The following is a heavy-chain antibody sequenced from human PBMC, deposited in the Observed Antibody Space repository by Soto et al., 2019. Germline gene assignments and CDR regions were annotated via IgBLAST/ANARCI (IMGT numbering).Heavy chain of an antibody. CDR2: INPDSGAT. J-gene: IGHJ4*02. D-gene: IGHD2-8*02. CDR1: GYSFTGYY. V-gene: IGHV1-2*02. CDR3: ARGDYGTGGYPFPYFDY. Sequence: HEHLVQYGAEVKRPGASLKVSCKASGYSFTGYYIHWVRQAPGQGLEWMGWINPDSGATNYAQNFQGRVTLTIDTSISTASMDLTSLTSDDTAVYYCARGDYGTGGYPFPYFDYWGQGTLVIVSS.